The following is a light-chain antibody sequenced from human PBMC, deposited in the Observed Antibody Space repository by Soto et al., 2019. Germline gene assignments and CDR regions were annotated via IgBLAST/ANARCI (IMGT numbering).Light chain of an antibody. Sequence: EIVLTQSPATLSLSPGERATLSCRASQSVSSYLAWYQQKPGQAPRLLIYDASNQATGIPARFSGSGSGTDFTLTISSLEPEDFAVYYCQQRSNLLTFGGGTKVEIK. CDR1: QSVSSY. CDR2: DAS. CDR3: QQRSNLLT. J-gene: IGKJ4*01. V-gene: IGKV3-11*01.